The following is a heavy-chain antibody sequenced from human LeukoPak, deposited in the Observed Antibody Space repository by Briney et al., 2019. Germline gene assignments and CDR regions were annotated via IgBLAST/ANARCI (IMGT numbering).Heavy chain of an antibody. CDR2: IYYSGST. Sequence: PSETLSLTCTVSGGSISSSSYYWGWIRQPPGKGLEWIGSIYYSGSTYYNPSLKSRITISVDTSKNQFSLKLSSVTAADTAVYYCASFRAKGAMRNWFDPWGQGTLVTVSS. J-gene: IGHJ5*02. CDR3: ASFRAKGAMRNWFDP. V-gene: IGHV4-39*07. CDR1: GGSISSSSYY. D-gene: IGHD3-16*01.